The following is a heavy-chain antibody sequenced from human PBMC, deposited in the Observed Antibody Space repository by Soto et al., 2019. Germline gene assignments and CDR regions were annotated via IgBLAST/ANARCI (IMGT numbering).Heavy chain of an antibody. V-gene: IGHV4-31*11. CDR1: GGSISSGGYY. CDR2: IYYSGST. J-gene: IGHJ3*02. CDR3: ASPYCSGGSCYSAFDI. D-gene: IGHD2-15*01. Sequence: SETLSLTCAVSGGSISSGGYYWSWIRQHPGKGLEWIGYIYYSGSTYYNPSLKSRVTISVDTSKNQFSLKLSSVTAADTAVYYCASPYCSGGSCYSAFDIWGQGTMVTVSS.